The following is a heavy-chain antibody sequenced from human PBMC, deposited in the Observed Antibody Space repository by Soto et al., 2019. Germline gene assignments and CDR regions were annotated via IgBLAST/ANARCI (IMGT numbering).Heavy chain of an antibody. CDR2: ISSSSSYI. Sequence: GGSLRLSCAASGFTFSSYSMNWVRQAPGKGLEWVSSISSSSSYIYYADSVKGRFTISRDNAKNSLYLQMNSLRAEDTAVYYCARDLGYYDSSGYYYGRRNYYYGMDVWGQGTTVTVSS. J-gene: IGHJ6*02. CDR3: ARDLGYYDSSGYYYGRRNYYYGMDV. D-gene: IGHD3-22*01. CDR1: GFTFSSYS. V-gene: IGHV3-21*01.